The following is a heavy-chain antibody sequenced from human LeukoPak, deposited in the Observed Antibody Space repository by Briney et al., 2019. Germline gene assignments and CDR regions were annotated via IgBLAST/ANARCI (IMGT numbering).Heavy chain of an antibody. CDR3: ARIQGRWLANFDY. D-gene: IGHD6-19*01. V-gene: IGHV4-34*01. CDR1: GRSFSGYY. J-gene: IGHJ4*02. Sequence: SETLSLTCAVYGRSFSGYYWSWLRQPPGKGLEWFGGINHSGSTNYNPSLKSRVTISVDASKNQFSLKLSSVTAADTAVYYCARIQGRWLANFDYWGQGTLVTVSS. CDR2: INHSGST.